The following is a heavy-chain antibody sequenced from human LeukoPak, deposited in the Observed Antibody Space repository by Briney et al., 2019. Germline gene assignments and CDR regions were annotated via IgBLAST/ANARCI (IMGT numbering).Heavy chain of an antibody. D-gene: IGHD2-15*01. CDR1: GGSISSSSYY. V-gene: IGHV4-39*07. Sequence: PSETLSLTCTVSGGSISSSSYYWGWIRQPPGKGLEWIGSIYYSGSTYYNPSLKSRVTISVDTSKNQFSLKLSSVTAADTAVYYCARDYCSGGSCYDPWGQGTLVTVSS. J-gene: IGHJ5*02. CDR2: IYYSGST. CDR3: ARDYCSGGSCYDP.